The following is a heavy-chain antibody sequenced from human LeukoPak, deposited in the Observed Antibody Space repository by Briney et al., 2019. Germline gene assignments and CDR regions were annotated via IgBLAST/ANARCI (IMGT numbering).Heavy chain of an antibody. CDR2: ISSGGSTI. D-gene: IGHD5-12*01. V-gene: IGHV3-48*03. CDR3: ARAVGYSGFSDY. CDR1: GFTFSSYE. J-gene: IGHJ4*02. Sequence: GGSLRLSCAASGFTFSSYEMNWVRQAPGKGLEWVSYISSGGSTIYYADSVRGRFTISRDNAKNSLYLQMNSLRAEDTAVYYCARAVGYSGFSDYWGQGTLVTVSS.